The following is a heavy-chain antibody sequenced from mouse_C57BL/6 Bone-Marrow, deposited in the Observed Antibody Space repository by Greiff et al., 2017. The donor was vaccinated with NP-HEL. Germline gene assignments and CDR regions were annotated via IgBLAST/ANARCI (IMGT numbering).Heavy chain of an antibody. CDR2: INPNNGGT. Sequence: EVKLVESGPELVKPGASVKIPCKASGYTFTDYNMDWVKQSHGKSLEWIGDINPNNGGTIYNQKFKGKATLTVDKSSSTAYMELRSLTSEDTAVYYCARRRTTVVAPYWYFDVWGTGTTVTVSS. V-gene: IGHV1-18*01. D-gene: IGHD1-1*01. J-gene: IGHJ1*03. CDR3: ARRRTTVVAPYWYFDV. CDR1: GYTFTDYN.